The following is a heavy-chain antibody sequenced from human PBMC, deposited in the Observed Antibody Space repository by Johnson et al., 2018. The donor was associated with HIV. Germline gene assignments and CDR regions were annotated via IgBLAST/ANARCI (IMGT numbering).Heavy chain of an antibody. CDR3: ARDMAYYDFWSGELGPRGAFDI. CDR2: ISYDGSNK. CDR1: GFTFSSYA. Sequence: QVQLVESGGGVVQPGRSLRLSCAASGFTFSSYAMHWVRQAPGKGLEWVAVISYDGSNKYYADSVKGRFPISRENSKNTLYLQMTSLRAEDTAVYYCARDMAYYDFWSGELGPRGAFDIWGQGTMVTVSS. V-gene: IGHV3-30*04. J-gene: IGHJ3*02. D-gene: IGHD3-3*01.